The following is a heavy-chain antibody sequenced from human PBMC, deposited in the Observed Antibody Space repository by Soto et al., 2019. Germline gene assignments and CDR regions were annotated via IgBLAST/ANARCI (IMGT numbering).Heavy chain of an antibody. CDR2: ISAYNGNT. Sequence: QVQLVQSGAEVKKPGASVKVSCKASGYTFTSYGISWVRQAPGQGLEWMGWISAYNGNTNYAQKLQGRVTMTTDTSTSTAYMDRRSLSSYDTAVYYCARVMRRYSSGWYYFDYWGQGTLVTVSS. D-gene: IGHD6-19*01. CDR3: ARVMRRYSSGWYYFDY. J-gene: IGHJ4*02. V-gene: IGHV1-18*01. CDR1: GYTFTSYG.